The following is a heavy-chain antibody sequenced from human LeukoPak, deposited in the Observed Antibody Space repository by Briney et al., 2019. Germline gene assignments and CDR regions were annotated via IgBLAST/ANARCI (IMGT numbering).Heavy chain of an antibody. J-gene: IGHJ4*02. V-gene: IGHV3-30*03. D-gene: IGHD2-2*01. CDR1: GFTFSDYS. CDR3: ARSRYETLDY. Sequence: GGSLRLSCAASGFTFSDYSMNWVRQAPGKGLEWVAVISYDGINKYYADSVKGRFTISRDNSKNTLYVQMNSLRGEDTAVYYCARSRYETLDYWGQGTLVTVSS. CDR2: ISYDGINK.